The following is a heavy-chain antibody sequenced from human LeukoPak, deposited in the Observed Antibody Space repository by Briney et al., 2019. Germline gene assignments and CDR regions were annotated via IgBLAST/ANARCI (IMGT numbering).Heavy chain of an antibody. Sequence: SQTLSLTCTVSGASISSGGHYWSWIRQPPGKGLEWIGEINHSGSTNYNPSLKSRVKSRVTKSLDTSKNQFSLKLSSVTAADTAVYYCARGGSDYGDYVGAFDIWGQGTMVTVSS. CDR3: ARGGSDYGDYVGAFDI. V-gene: IGHV4-30-2*01. J-gene: IGHJ3*02. CDR2: INHSGST. D-gene: IGHD4-17*01. CDR1: GASISSGGHY.